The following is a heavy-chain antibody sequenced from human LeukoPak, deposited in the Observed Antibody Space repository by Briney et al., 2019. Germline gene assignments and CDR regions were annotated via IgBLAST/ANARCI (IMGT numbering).Heavy chain of an antibody. CDR1: GFTFSSYA. Sequence: PGGSLRLSCAASGFTFSSYAMSWVRQAPGKGLEWVSTVSVYGGTTYYADSVKGRFTISRDNSKNTLYLQMNSLSPEDAAVYFCAKELHGSGNYAFDYWGQGTLVTVSS. D-gene: IGHD3-10*01. CDR2: VSVYGGTT. V-gene: IGHV3-23*01. J-gene: IGHJ4*02. CDR3: AKELHGSGNYAFDY.